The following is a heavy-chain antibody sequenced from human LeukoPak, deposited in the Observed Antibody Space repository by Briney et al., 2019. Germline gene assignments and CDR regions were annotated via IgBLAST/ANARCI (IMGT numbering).Heavy chain of an antibody. CDR2: IDYSGST. CDR3: ARLNGGS. CDR1: GGSISSGDYY. V-gene: IGHV4-61*08. J-gene: IGHJ4*02. D-gene: IGHD3-16*01. Sequence: SETLSLTCTVSGGSISSGDYYWSWIRQPPGKGLEWIGYIDYSGSTKYNPSLKSRVTISVDTSNNQFSLKLSSVTATDTAVYYCARLNGGSWGQGTLVTVSS.